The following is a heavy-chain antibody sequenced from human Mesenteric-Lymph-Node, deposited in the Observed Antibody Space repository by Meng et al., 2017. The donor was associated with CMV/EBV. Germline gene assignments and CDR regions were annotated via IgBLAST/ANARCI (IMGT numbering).Heavy chain of an antibody. J-gene: IGHJ4*02. CDR2: ISYDGSNE. Sequence: LSCAASGFTFSSYAMYWVRQAPGKGLECVAVISYDGSNEYYADSVKGRFTISRDNSKSTLYLQMNSLRAEDTAVYYCTRERDWGNTIDYWGQGTLVTV. CDR1: GFTFSSYA. V-gene: IGHV3-30-3*01. CDR3: TRERDWGNTIDY. D-gene: IGHD3/OR15-3a*01.